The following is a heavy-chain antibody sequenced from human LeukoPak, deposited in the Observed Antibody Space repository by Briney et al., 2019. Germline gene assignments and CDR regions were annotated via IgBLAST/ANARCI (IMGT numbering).Heavy chain of an antibody. J-gene: IGHJ3*02. CDR3: AGGIRGPGSKMPPLDDAFDI. D-gene: IGHD3-10*01. V-gene: IGHV4-4*02. Sequence: SETLSLTCAVSGVSISSSNWWSWVRQPPGKGLEWIGEIYHSGSTNYNPSLKSRVTISVDTSKNQFSLKLSSVTAADTAVYYCAGGIRGPGSKMPPLDDAFDIWGQGTMVTVSS. CDR2: IYHSGST. CDR1: GVSISSSNW.